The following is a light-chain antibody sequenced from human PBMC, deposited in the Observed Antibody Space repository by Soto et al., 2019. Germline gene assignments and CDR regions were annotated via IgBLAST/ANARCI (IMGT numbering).Light chain of an antibody. Sequence: DIQLTQPPSSLSASVGDRVTLTCRTSLPISDYLAWYQQKPGKIPNLLSYAASTLQAGVPSRFSGSGSGTDFTLTISSLKPEDVEAYYCQKYNSAPLTFGGGTKVDIK. CDR1: LPISDY. CDR3: QKYNSAPLT. V-gene: IGKV1-27*01. J-gene: IGKJ4*01. CDR2: AAS.